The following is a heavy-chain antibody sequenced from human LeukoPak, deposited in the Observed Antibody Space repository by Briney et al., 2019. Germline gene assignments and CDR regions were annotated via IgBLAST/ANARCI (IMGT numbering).Heavy chain of an antibody. J-gene: IGHJ4*02. CDR2: IYPGDSAT. CDR1: GYSFTSYW. V-gene: IGHV5-51*01. CDR3: AVYYGSGSYYSHYFDY. Sequence: GESLKISCKGSGYSFTSYWIAWVRQMPGKGLEWMGIIYPGDSATRYSPSFQGQVTISADKSISTAYLQWSSLKASDTAMYYCAVYYGSGSYYSHYFDYWGQGTLVTVSS. D-gene: IGHD3-10*01.